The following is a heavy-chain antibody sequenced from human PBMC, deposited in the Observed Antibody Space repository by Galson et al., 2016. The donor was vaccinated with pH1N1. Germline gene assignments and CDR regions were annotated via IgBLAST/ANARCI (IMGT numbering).Heavy chain of an antibody. J-gene: IGHJ4*02. V-gene: IGHV6-1*01. CDR1: GDSVSSNSAA. Sequence: CAISGDSVSSNSAAWNWIRQSPSRGLEWPGRTYYRSKWFYNYAVSVQGRITINPDTSKNQFSLQLNSVTPEDTAVYYCARHSPGRAVGVFDCWGQGTLGTVSS. D-gene: IGHD6-19*01. CDR2: TYYRSKWFY. CDR3: ARHSPGRAVGVFDC.